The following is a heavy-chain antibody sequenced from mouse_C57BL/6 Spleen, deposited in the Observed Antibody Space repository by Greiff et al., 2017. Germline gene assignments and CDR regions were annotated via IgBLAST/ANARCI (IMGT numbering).Heavy chain of an antibody. V-gene: IGHV1-72*01. CDR1: GYTFTSYW. D-gene: IGHD2-5*01. CDR3: ARDLSGTYYSNYNYFDC. J-gene: IGHJ2*01. CDR2: IDPDRGGT. Sequence: QVQLQQPGAELVKPGASVKLSCKASGYTFTSYWMHWVKQRPGRGLEWIGRIDPDRGGTKYNEKFKSKATLTVDKPSSTAYIQLSSLTSEDSAVYDCARDLSGTYYSNYNYFDCWGRGTTLAVAS.